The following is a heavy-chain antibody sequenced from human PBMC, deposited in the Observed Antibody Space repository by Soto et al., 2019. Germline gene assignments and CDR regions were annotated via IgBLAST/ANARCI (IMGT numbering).Heavy chain of an antibody. Sequence: SETLSLTCTVSGGSVSSSSYYWGWIRQPPGKGLEWIGSIYYSGSTYYNPSLKSRVTISVDTSKNQFSLKLSSVTAADTAVYYCASPKIAFYNWFDPWGQGTLVTVS. D-gene: IGHD3-3*02. V-gene: IGHV4-39*01. CDR3: ASPKIAFYNWFDP. CDR2: IYYSGST. J-gene: IGHJ5*02. CDR1: GGSVSSSSYY.